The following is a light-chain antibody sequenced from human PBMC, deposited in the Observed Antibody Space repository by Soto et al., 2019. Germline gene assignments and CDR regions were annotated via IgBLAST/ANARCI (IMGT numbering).Light chain of an antibody. CDR2: AAS. CDR3: LQDYNCPWT. J-gene: IGKJ1*01. CDR1: QGVRND. Sequence: IQMTTSPFELSASVADRFTITCRASQGVRNDLGWYQQKPGKAPKLLIYAASSLQSGVPARFSGSGSGTDFTLTISSLQPEDFATYYCLQDYNCPWTFGQGTKVDIK. V-gene: IGKV1-6*01.